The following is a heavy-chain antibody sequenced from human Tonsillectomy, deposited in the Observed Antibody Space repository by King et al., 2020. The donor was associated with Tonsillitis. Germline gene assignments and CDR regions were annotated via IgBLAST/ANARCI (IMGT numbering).Heavy chain of an antibody. CDR3: VGPSSGWYDFDY. D-gene: IGHD6-19*01. CDR2: IISSSSTK. Sequence: VQLVESGGGLVQPGGSLRLSCAASGFSFSSYSMNWVRQAPGKGLEWISYIISSSSTKYYADSVKGRFTISRDNAKNSLYLQMNSLRAEDTAVYYCVGPSSGWYDFDYWGQGTLVTVSS. CDR1: GFSFSSYS. V-gene: IGHV3-48*01. J-gene: IGHJ4*02.